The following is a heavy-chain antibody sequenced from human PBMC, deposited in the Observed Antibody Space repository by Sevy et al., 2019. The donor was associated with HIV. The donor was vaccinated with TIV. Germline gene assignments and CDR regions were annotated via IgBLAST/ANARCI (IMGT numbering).Heavy chain of an antibody. CDR2: IRYDGSTK. CDR3: AKGLGMVQGALLSDDV. J-gene: IGHJ3*01. D-gene: IGHD3-10*01. CDR1: GFTFRSYG. Sequence: GGSLRLSCAASGFTFRSYGMHWVRQAPGKGLEWVTFIRYDGSTKYYAASVKGRFTISRDNSKNTVFLQMNSLRSEDTAVYYCAKGLGMVQGALLSDDVWGQGTMVTVSS. V-gene: IGHV3-30*02.